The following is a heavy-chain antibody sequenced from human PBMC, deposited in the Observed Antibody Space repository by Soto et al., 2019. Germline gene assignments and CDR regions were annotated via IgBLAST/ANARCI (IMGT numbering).Heavy chain of an antibody. CDR3: ASGIDPRVVAATFDY. Sequence: ASVKVSCKASGYTFTSYGISWVRQAPGQGLEWMGWISAYNGNTNYAQKLQGRVTMTTDTSTSTAYMELRSLRSDDTAVYYCASGIDPRVVAATFDYWGQGTLVTVSS. CDR1: GYTFTSYG. CDR2: ISAYNGNT. J-gene: IGHJ4*02. D-gene: IGHD2-15*01. V-gene: IGHV1-18*01.